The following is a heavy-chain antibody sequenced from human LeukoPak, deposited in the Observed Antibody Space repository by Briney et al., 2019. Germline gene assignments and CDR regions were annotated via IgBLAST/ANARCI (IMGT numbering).Heavy chain of an antibody. CDR2: ISASGSGT. J-gene: IGHJ4*02. V-gene: IGHV3-23*01. D-gene: IGHD6-13*01. Sequence: GGSLRLSCAVSGLTFSSYSMSWVRQAPGEGLYWVSGISASGSGTYYADSLKGRFTISRDNSKNTLYLQMNNLRVEDTAVYYCAKDAAGPEYWGQGTPVTVST. CDR3: AKDAAGPEY. CDR1: GLTFSSYS.